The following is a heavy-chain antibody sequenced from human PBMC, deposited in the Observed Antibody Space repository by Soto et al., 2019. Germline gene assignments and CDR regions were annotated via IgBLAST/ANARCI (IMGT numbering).Heavy chain of an antibody. CDR2: ISAYNGNT. V-gene: IGHV1-18*01. CDR3: ARGASLFEYNIDNDMDV. D-gene: IGHD1-20*01. CDR1: XXTFTSYG. Sequence: GASXXXSCXXSXXTFTSYGFRWVRQAPGQGLEWMVVISAYNGNTRYALKFQGRVTMTTDTSTTTGYMELRSLGSDDTAVYYCARGASLFEYNIDNDMDVWGQGTTVTVSS. J-gene: IGHJ6*02.